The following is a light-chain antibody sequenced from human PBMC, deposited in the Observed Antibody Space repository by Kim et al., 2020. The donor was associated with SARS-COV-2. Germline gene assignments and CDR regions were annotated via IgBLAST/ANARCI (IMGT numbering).Light chain of an antibody. V-gene: IGLV6-57*03. Sequence: KTVTISCTRGSGRIASNYVQWYQLRPGSAPTTVIYEDNQRPSGVPDRFSGSIDSSSNSASLTISGLKTEDEADYYCQSYDSSNPVVFGGGTQLTVL. CDR2: EDN. CDR1: SGRIASNY. J-gene: IGLJ2*01. CDR3: QSYDSSNPVV.